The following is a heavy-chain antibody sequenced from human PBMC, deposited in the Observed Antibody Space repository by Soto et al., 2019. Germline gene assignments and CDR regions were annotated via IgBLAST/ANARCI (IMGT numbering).Heavy chain of an antibody. J-gene: IGHJ4*02. Sequence: QLQLQESGSGLVKPSQTLSLTFAVSGGSISSGGYSWRWIRQPPGKGLGWIGYIYHSGSTYYNPSLKSRVTISVDRSQNQFSLKLRSVSAADTAVYYCARGQQLVRNYWGQGTLVTVSS. CDR1: GGSISSGGYS. V-gene: IGHV4-30-2*01. CDR3: ARGQQLVRNY. D-gene: IGHD6-13*01. CDR2: IYHSGST.